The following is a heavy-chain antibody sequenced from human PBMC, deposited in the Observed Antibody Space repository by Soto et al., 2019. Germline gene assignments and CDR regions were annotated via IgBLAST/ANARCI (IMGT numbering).Heavy chain of an antibody. CDR2: FDPEDGET. Sequence: GASVKVSCKVSGYTLTELSMHWVRQAPGKGLEWMGGFDPEDGETIYAQKFQGRVTMTEDTSTDTAYMELSSLRSEDTAVYYCATRRVVLRFLEWTPGNWFDPWGQGTLVTVSS. J-gene: IGHJ5*02. D-gene: IGHD3-3*01. CDR1: GYTLTELS. CDR3: ATRRVVLRFLEWTPGNWFDP. V-gene: IGHV1-24*01.